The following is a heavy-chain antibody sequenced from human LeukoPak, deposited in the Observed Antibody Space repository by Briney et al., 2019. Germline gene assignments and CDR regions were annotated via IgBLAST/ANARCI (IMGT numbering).Heavy chain of an antibody. CDR3: AKGRGWEASYYYYYMDV. J-gene: IGHJ6*03. CDR2: MYTLGNT. CDR1: GFTVSTNY. D-gene: IGHD1-26*01. Sequence: GGSLRLSCAASGFTVSTNYMTWIHQAPGKGLEWVSVMYTLGNTNYADSVRGRFTISRDNSKNTLYLQMNSLRAEDTAVYYCAKGRGWEASYYYYYMDVWGKGTTVTISS. V-gene: IGHV3-66*01.